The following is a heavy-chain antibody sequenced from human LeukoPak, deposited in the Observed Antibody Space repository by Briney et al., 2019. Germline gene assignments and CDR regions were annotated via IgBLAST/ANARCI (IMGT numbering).Heavy chain of an antibody. CDR3: ASSGYYDDAEYFQH. J-gene: IGHJ1*01. CDR1: GGSISSYY. D-gene: IGHD3-22*01. Sequence: PSETLSLTCTVSGGSISSYYWSWIRQPAGKGLEWIGRIYTSGSTNYNPSLKSRVTISVDTSKNQFSLKLSSVTAADTAVYYCASSGYYDDAEYFQHWGQGTLVTVSS. V-gene: IGHV4-4*07. CDR2: IYTSGST.